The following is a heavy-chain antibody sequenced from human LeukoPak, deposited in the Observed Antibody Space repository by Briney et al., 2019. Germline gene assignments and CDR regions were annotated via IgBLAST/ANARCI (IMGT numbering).Heavy chain of an antibody. V-gene: IGHV1-2*04. J-gene: IGHJ4*02. CDR3: ARDRRNYDYVWGSYRYPSYFDY. Sequence: GASVKVSCKASGYTFTGYYMHWVRQAPGQGFEWMGWINPNSGGTNYAQKFQGWVTMTRDTSISTAYMELSRLRSDDTAVYYCARDRRNYDYVWGSYRYPSYFDYWGQGTLVTVSS. D-gene: IGHD3-16*02. CDR1: GYTFTGYY. CDR2: INPNSGGT.